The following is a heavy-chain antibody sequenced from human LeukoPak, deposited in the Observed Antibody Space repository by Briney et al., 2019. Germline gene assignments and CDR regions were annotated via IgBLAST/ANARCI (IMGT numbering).Heavy chain of an antibody. V-gene: IGHV4-34*01. CDR3: ARRRWSSSSVIGY. CDR1: GRSLSGYY. CDR2: INHSGST. J-gene: IGHJ4*02. D-gene: IGHD6-6*01. Sequence: ASETLSLTCGVNGRSLSGYYWIWIRQTPTQELEWIGEINHSGSTNYNPSLKTRVIISVDTAKKKFYLSLTSLPAADTAVYYCARRRWSSSSVIGYWGRGTRVTVSP.